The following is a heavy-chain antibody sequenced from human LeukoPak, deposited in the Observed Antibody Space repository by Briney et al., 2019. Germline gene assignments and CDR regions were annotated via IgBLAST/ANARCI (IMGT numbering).Heavy chain of an antibody. CDR3: ARDGVGAFDI. V-gene: IGHV3-7*04. D-gene: IGHD3-10*01. Sequence: GGSLRLSCAASGFTFSSYWMNWVRQAPGKGLERVASIKQDGSEKYYVDSVKGRFTISRDNAKNSLFLQMNSLRAEDTAVYYCARDGVGAFDIWGQGTMVTVSS. J-gene: IGHJ3*02. CDR1: GFTFSSYW. CDR2: IKQDGSEK.